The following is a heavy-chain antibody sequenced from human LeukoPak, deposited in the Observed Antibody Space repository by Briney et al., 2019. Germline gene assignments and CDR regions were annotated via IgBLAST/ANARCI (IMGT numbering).Heavy chain of an antibody. CDR1: GFTFSSYE. Sequence: PGGSLRLSCAASGFTFSSYEMNWVRQAPGKGLEGGSYISSSGSTIYYADSVKGRFTISRDNAKNSLYLQMNSLRADDTAVYYCARDKRYYYDSSGYYYPGFDYWGQGTLVTVSS. CDR2: ISSSGSTI. CDR3: ARDKRYYYDSSGYYYPGFDY. D-gene: IGHD3-22*01. V-gene: IGHV3-48*03. J-gene: IGHJ4*02.